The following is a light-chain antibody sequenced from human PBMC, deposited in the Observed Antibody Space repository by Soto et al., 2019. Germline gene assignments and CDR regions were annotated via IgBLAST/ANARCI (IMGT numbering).Light chain of an antibody. Sequence: QSVLTQPASVSGSPGQSITISCTGTSSDVGGYDYVSWYQQHPGKAPKLMIYEVTNRPSGVSNRFSGSKSGNTASLTISGLQVEDEADYYCSSHTSSSTPYVFGTGTKLTV. CDR3: SSHTSSSTPYV. V-gene: IGLV2-14*01. CDR2: EVT. CDR1: SSDVGGYDY. J-gene: IGLJ1*01.